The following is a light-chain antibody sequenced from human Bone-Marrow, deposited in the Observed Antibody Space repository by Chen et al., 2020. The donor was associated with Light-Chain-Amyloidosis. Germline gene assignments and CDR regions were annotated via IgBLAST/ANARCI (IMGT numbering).Light chain of an antibody. V-gene: IGKV1-5*03. CDR1: QSIDSW. J-gene: IGKJ1*01. Sequence: DIQMTQSPSTLSASVGDRVTITCRACQSIDSWLAWYQQKPGQAPKLLIYQTSTLKSGVPSRFSGSGSGTEYTLTISSLQPDDFATYYCQQYHSYSQTFGHGTKVEIK. CDR2: QTS. CDR3: QQYHSYSQT.